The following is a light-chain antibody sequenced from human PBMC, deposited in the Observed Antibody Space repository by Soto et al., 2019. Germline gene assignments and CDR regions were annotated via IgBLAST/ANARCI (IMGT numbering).Light chain of an antibody. CDR3: AAWDDSLNGWV. J-gene: IGLJ3*02. V-gene: IGLV1-44*01. CDR1: SSNIGSNT. Sequence: QSVLTQPPSASGTPGQRVTISCSGSSSNIGSNTVNWYQQLPGTAPKLLMYSNNQRPSGVPDRFSGSKSGTSASLAIRGLQSEDEADYYCAAWDDSLNGWVFGGGTKLTVL. CDR2: SNN.